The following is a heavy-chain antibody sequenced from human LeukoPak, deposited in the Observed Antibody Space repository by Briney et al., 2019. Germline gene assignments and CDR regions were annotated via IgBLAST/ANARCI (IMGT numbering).Heavy chain of an antibody. Sequence: GSLSLSCAASGFIFSSYSMHWVRQAPGKGLEYVSVISPDGTKTYYTNSVRGRFTISRDNSKNALYLQMGSLRDEDTAMYFCAREQPAGSTDYWGQGTLVTVSS. CDR1: GFIFSSYS. V-gene: IGHV3-64*01. CDR3: AREQPAGSTDY. CDR2: ISPDGTKT. J-gene: IGHJ4*02. D-gene: IGHD2-2*01.